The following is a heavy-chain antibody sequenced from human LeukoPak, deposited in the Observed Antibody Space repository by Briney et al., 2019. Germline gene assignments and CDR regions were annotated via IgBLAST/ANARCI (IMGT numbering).Heavy chain of an antibody. CDR2: LRYDGSNK. D-gene: IGHD2-2*02. CDR1: GFTFSTYG. Sequence: GGSLRLSCVASGFTFSTYGMHWVRQAPGKGLEWVAFLRYDGSNKFYADSVKGRFTISRDNSKNTVYLQMGSLRAEDMAVYYCARADCSSSSCYTVSYWGQGTLVTVSS. CDR3: ARADCSSSSCYTVSY. V-gene: IGHV3-30*02. J-gene: IGHJ4*02.